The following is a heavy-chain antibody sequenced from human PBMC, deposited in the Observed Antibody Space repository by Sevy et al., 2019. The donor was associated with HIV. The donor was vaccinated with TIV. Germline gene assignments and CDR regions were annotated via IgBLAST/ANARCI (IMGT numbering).Heavy chain of an antibody. J-gene: IGHJ4*02. D-gene: IGHD5-18*01. V-gene: IGHV3-66*01. Sequence: GGSLRLSCAASGFTVNSNYMTWVRQAPGKGLEGVSVIHCDDTTYHADSVKDRFTISRDNFKNTLYLHMSSLRAEDTAVYYCARGKRGYGYALNYWGQGTLVTVSS. CDR3: ARGKRGYGYALNY. CDR2: IHCDDTT. CDR1: GFTVNSNY.